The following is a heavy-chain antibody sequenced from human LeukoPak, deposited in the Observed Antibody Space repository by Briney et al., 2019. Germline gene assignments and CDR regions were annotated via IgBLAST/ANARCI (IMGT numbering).Heavy chain of an antibody. J-gene: IGHJ4*02. Sequence: GGSLRLSCVASGSTFSTYAMNWVRQAPGKGLEWVSVISFSGGNTNYADSVRGRFTMSRDNSKNTLYLQMNSLRAEDTAVYYCAKDLNVVGTWANGHYFDYWGQGTLVVVSS. CDR2: ISFSGGNT. D-gene: IGHD2-15*01. CDR1: GSTFSTYA. V-gene: IGHV3-23*01. CDR3: AKDLNVVGTWANGHYFDY.